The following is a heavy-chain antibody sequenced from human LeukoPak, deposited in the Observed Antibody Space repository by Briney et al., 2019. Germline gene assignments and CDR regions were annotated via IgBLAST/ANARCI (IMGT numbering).Heavy chain of an antibody. CDR2: IYYSGST. Sequence: SETLSLTCTVSGGSISSYYWSWIRQPPGKGLQWIGYIYYSGSTNYNPSLKSRVTISVDTSKNQFSLKLSSVTATDTAVYYCAGATDYADYLDYWGQGTLVTVSS. V-gene: IGHV4-59*01. D-gene: IGHD4-17*01. CDR3: AGATDYADYLDY. CDR1: GGSISSYY. J-gene: IGHJ4*02.